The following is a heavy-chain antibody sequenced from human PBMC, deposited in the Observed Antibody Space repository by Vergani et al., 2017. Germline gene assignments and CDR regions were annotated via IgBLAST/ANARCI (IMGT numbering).Heavy chain of an antibody. CDR1: DSSIMTNPY. J-gene: IGHJ6*02. CDR2: IHHSGDT. Sequence: QVQLQESGPGLVKPSETLTLTCDVSDSSIMTNPYWGWFRQSPGKGLEWIGCIHHSGDTHYNSSLKSRVSISIVSSSKFSLSLTSVTAADTAIYYCARHRGSGGFFPSSYFYGMDGWGHGTTGTVSS. V-gene: IGHV4-38-2*01. D-gene: IGHD3-10*01. CDR3: ARHRGSGGFFPSSYFYGMDG.